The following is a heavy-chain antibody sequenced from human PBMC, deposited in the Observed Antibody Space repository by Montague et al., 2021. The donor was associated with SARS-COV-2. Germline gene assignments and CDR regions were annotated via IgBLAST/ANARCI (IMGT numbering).Heavy chain of an antibody. CDR2: TYYRSEWYS. CDR1: GDSVSTNSGT. D-gene: IGHD2-15*01. J-gene: IGHJ4*02. CDR3: ARAERGSCGDGNCYQYFSNY. Sequence: CAISGDSVSTNSGTWNWVRLPPSRGLEWLGRTYYRSEWYSDYSVSVKSRISINPDTSKNQFSLQLNSVTPEDTAVYYCARAERGSCGDGNCYQYFSNYWGQGTLVTVSS. V-gene: IGHV6-1*01.